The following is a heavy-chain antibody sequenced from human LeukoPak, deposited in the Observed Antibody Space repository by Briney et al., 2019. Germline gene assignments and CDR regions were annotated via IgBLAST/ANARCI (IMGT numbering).Heavy chain of an antibody. J-gene: IGHJ4*02. D-gene: IGHD6-13*01. CDR3: ARPTIAAAGNFEY. CDR2: IYSGGST. V-gene: IGHV3-53*01. CDR1: GFTFSNAW. Sequence: GGSLRLSCAASGFTFSNAWMSWVRQAPGKGLEWVSVIYSGGSTYYADSVKGRFTISRDNSKNTLYLQMNSLRAEDTAVYYCARPTIAAAGNFEYWGQGTLVTVSS.